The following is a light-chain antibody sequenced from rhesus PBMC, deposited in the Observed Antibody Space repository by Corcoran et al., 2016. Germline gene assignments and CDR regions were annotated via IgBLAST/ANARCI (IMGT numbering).Light chain of an antibody. CDR2: GAS. J-gene: IGKJ2*01. V-gene: IGKV3-53*02. CDR1: QSVSSY. Sequence: VILTQSPANLSLSPGERATLYCRASQSVSSYLAWYQQKPGQAPKLLINGASSRATGIPDRVSGSGSWTYFTLTIRSLYPECFAVYYCQKYSTSPYSFGQGTKVEIK. CDR3: QKYSTSPYS.